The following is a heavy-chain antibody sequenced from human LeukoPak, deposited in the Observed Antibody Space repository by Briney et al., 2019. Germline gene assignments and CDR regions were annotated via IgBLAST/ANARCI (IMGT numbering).Heavy chain of an antibody. CDR3: ARDGRSEQLGTFDY. V-gene: IGHV1-46*01. Sequence: ASVKVSCKASGYTFTSYYLHWVRQAPGQGPEWMGVINPSGGSTAYAQKFQGRVTMTRDTSTSTVYMELSSLRSEDTAVYYCARDGRSEQLGTFDYWGQGTLVTVSS. CDR1: GYTFTSYY. D-gene: IGHD6-6*01. J-gene: IGHJ4*02. CDR2: INPSGGST.